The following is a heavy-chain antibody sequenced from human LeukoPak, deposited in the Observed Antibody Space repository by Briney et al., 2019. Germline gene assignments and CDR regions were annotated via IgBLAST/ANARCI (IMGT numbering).Heavy chain of an antibody. D-gene: IGHD6-13*01. CDR2: IYTSGTT. CDR1: GGSISSYY. Sequence: KPSETLSLTCTVSGGSISSYYWSWIRQPAGKGLEWIGRIYTSGTTNYNPSLKTRVTMSVDTSKNQFSLKLSSVTPADTAVYYCASWTASTLDYWGQGTLVTVSS. CDR3: ASWTASTLDY. J-gene: IGHJ4*02. V-gene: IGHV4-4*07.